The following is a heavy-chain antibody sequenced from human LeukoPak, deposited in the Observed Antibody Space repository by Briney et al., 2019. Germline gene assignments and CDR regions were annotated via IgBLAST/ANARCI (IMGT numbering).Heavy chain of an antibody. Sequence: SETLSLTCAVYGGSFSGYYWSWIRQPPGKGLEWIGEINHSGSTNYNPSLKSRVTISVDTSKNQFSLKLSSVTAADTAVYYCARGYSSSWYPYYWGQGTLVTVSS. CDR1: GGSFSGYY. CDR2: INHSGST. CDR3: ARGYSSSWYPYY. D-gene: IGHD6-13*01. V-gene: IGHV4-34*01. J-gene: IGHJ4*02.